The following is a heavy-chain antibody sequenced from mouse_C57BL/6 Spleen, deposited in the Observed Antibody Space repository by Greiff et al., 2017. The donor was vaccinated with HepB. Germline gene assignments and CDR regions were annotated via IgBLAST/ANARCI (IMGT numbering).Heavy chain of an antibody. D-gene: IGHD3-2*02. J-gene: IGHJ3*01. CDR2: IHPNSGST. CDR1: GYTFTSYW. Sequence: QVQLQQPGAELVKPGASVKLSCKASGYTFTSYWMHWVKQRPGQGLEWIGMIHPNSGSTNYNVKFKSKATLTVDKSSSTAYMQLSSLTSEDSAVYYCARSGYSSGYTWFAYWGQGTLVTVSA. V-gene: IGHV1-64*01. CDR3: ARSGYSSGYTWFAY.